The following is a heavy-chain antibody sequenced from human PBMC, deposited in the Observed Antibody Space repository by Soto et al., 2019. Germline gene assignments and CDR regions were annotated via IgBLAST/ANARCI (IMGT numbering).Heavy chain of an antibody. CDR2: IYHSGST. D-gene: IGHD2-15*01. V-gene: IGHV4-30-2*01. Sequence: SETLSLTCAVSGGSISSGGYSWSWIRQPPGKGLEWIGYIYHSGSTYYNPSLKSRVTISVDTSKNQFSLKLSSVTAADTAVYYCARGFVVVVAANYYYYGMDVWGQGTTVTVSS. J-gene: IGHJ6*02. CDR3: ARGFVVVVAANYYYYGMDV. CDR1: GGSISSGGYS.